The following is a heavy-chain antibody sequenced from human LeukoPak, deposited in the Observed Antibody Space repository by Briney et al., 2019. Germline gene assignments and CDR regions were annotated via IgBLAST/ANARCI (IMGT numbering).Heavy chain of an antibody. J-gene: IGHJ4*02. CDR3: VNRYDKSGYDFDY. D-gene: IGHD3-22*01. Sequence: ETLSLTCTVSGGSISSYYWSWVRQAPGKGLEWVSAIKSGGGTYYADSVKGRFTISRDNSKNTVYLEMNSLRGEDTAIYYCVNRYDKSGYDFDYWGQGTLVTVSS. CDR1: GGSISSYY. CDR2: IKSGGGT. V-gene: IGHV3-53*01.